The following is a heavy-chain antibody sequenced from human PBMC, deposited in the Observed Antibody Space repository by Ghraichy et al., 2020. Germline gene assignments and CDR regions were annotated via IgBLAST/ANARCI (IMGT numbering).Heavy chain of an antibody. CDR1: GFTFSDHH. D-gene: IGHD1-1*01. CDR2: IRNKGNSHTT. Sequence: LSLTCAASGFTFSDHHMDWVRQAPGKGLEWVARIRNKGNSHTTEYAASVRGRFTISRDDSKNSFYLQMNSLKIEDTALYYCARDGHNYMFDYWGQGTLVTVSS. V-gene: IGHV3-72*01. CDR3: ARDGHNYMFDY. J-gene: IGHJ4*02.